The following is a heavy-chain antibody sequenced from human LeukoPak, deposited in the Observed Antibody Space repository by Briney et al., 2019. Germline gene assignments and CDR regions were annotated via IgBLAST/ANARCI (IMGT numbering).Heavy chain of an antibody. CDR1: SGSISSGYYY. V-gene: IGHV4-61*02. CDR2: IYISGST. Sequence: SETLSLTCTVSSGSISSGYYYSSWIRQPAGKGLEWIGRIYISGSTNYSPSLKSRVTISLDTSKNEFSLRLSSVTAADTAVYYCARVGYGYYVDYWGQGTLVTVSS. J-gene: IGHJ4*02. CDR3: ARVGYGYYVDY. D-gene: IGHD5-18*01.